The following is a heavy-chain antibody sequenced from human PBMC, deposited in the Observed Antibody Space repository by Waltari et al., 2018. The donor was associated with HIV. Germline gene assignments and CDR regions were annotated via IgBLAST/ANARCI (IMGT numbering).Heavy chain of an antibody. CDR3: VRDICNGGSCYSYYFDY. D-gene: IGHD2-15*01. J-gene: IGHJ4*02. Sequence: QVQLVQSGAEVKKPGASVKLSCTASGYTFTGYYMPWVRQAPGQGLEWMGWINPDNGGTKYAQKFQGRVTMTRDTSISTAYMELSRLRSDDTAVYYCVRDICNGGSCYSYYFDYWGQGTLVTVSS. CDR2: INPDNGGT. V-gene: IGHV1-2*02. CDR1: GYTFTGYY.